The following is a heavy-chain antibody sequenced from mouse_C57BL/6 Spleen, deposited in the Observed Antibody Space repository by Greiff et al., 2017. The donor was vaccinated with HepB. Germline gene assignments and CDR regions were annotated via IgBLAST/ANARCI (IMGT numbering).Heavy chain of an antibody. CDR3: SYYGSSYRFDY. CDR2: IDPETGGT. Sequence: QLQQSGAELVRPGASVTLSCKASGYTFTDYEMHWVKQTPVHGLEWIGAIDPETGGTAYNQKFKGKAILTADKSSSTAYMELRSLTSEDSAVYYCSYYGSSYRFDYWGQGTTLTVSS. CDR1: GYTFTDYE. J-gene: IGHJ2*01. V-gene: IGHV1-15*01. D-gene: IGHD1-1*01.